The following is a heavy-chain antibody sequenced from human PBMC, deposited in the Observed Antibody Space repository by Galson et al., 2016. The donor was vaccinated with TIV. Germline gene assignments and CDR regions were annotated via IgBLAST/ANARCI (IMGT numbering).Heavy chain of an antibody. CDR1: GFTFRTYW. CDR2: IQDIGGEK. Sequence: SLRLSCAASGFTFRTYWMTWVRQAPGKGLEWVANIQDIGGEKKYVESVKGRFTISRDNTKNSLFLQMNSRRAEDTAVYYCARAVPEIPETLDYWGQGTMVTVSS. CDR3: ARAVPEIPETLDY. J-gene: IGHJ4*02. D-gene: IGHD2-2*02. V-gene: IGHV3-7*01.